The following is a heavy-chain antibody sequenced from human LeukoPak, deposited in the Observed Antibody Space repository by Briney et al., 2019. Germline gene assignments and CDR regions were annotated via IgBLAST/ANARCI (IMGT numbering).Heavy chain of an antibody. D-gene: IGHD1-26*01. CDR3: ATLPFLPPGADY. J-gene: IGHJ4*02. CDR1: GFTFSSYW. Sequence: PGGSLRLSCAASGFTFSSYWMHWVRQAPGKGLVWVSRINTDGSSTYYADSVKGRFTISRDNSKNTLYLQMNSLRAEDTAVYYCATLPFLPPGADYWGQGTLVTVSS. V-gene: IGHV3-74*01. CDR2: INTDGSST.